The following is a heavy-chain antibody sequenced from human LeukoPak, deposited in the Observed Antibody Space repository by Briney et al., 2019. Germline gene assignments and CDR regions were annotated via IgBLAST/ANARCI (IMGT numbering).Heavy chain of an antibody. CDR1: GFTFDDYA. D-gene: IGHD4-17*01. CDR2: ISWNSGTI. CDR3: AKNYGDYATPFEY. V-gene: IGHV3-9*01. J-gene: IGHJ4*02. Sequence: GGSLRLSCAASGFTFDDYAMHWVRQAPGKGLEWVSGISWNSGTIGYADSVKGRFTISRDNAKNSLYMQMNSLRAEDTALYYCAKNYGDYATPFEYWGQGTLVTVSS.